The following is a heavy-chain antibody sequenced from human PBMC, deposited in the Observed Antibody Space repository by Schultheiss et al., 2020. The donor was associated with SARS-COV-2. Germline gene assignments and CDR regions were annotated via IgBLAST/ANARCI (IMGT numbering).Heavy chain of an antibody. Sequence: ASVKVSCKASGYTFTSYGISWVRQATGQGLEWMGWMNPNSGNTGYAQKFQGRVTMTRNTSISTAYMELSSLRSEDTAVYYCARVSRGTTPPYWGQGTLVTVSS. CDR1: GYTFTSYG. CDR2: MNPNSGNT. J-gene: IGHJ4*02. D-gene: IGHD1-1*01. CDR3: ARVSRGTTPPY. V-gene: IGHV1-8*02.